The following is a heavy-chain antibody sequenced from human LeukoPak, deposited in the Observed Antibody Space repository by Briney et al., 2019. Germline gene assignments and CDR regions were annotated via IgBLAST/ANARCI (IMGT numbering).Heavy chain of an antibody. CDR2: FDPEDGET. J-gene: IGHJ4*02. D-gene: IGHD4-17*01. Sequence: GASVKVSCKVSGYTLTELSMHWVRQAPGKGLEWMGGFDPEDGETIYAQKFQGIVTMTEDTSTDTAYMELSSLRSEDTAVYYCATLKDYGDYAFDYWGQGTLVTVSS. CDR3: ATLKDYGDYAFDY. CDR1: GYTLTELS. V-gene: IGHV1-24*01.